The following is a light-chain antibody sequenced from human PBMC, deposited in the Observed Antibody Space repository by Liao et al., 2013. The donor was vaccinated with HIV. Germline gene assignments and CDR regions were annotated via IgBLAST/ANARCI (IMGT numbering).Light chain of an antibody. CDR2: QDT. CDR1: KLGDKF. V-gene: IGLV3-1*01. J-gene: IGLJ1*01. Sequence: SYELTQPPSVSVSPGQTASITCSGDKLGDKFACWYQQKPGQSPVLVIYQDTKRPSGIPERFSGSNSGNTATLTISGTQAMDEADYYCQAWDSSTFHYVFGTGTEGHRP. CDR3: QAWDSSTFHYV.